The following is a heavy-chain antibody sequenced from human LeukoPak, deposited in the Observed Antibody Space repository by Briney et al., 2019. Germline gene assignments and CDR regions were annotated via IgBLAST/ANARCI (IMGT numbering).Heavy chain of an antibody. CDR2: ISSSGSTI. CDR3: ARDYEEGSKYYYDSSGLRYFDY. CDR1: GFTFSSYE. Sequence: GGSLRLSCAASGFTFSSYEMNWVRQAPGKGLEWVLYISSSGSTIYYADSVKGRFTISRDNAKNSLYLQMNSLRAEDTAVYYCARDYEEGSKYYYDSSGLRYFDYWGQGTLVTVSS. J-gene: IGHJ4*02. D-gene: IGHD3-22*01. V-gene: IGHV3-48*03.